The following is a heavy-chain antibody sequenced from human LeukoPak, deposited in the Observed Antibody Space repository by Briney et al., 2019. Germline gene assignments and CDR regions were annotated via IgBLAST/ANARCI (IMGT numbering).Heavy chain of an antibody. Sequence: PSETLSLTCTVSGYSISSGYYWGWIRQPPGKGLEWIGYIYYSGSTYCNPSLKSRVTISVDTSKNQFSLKLSSVTAADTAVYYCARDQDVWGQGTTVTVSS. CDR3: ARDQDV. V-gene: IGHV4-30-4*08. CDR2: IYYSGST. CDR1: GYSISSGYY. J-gene: IGHJ6*02.